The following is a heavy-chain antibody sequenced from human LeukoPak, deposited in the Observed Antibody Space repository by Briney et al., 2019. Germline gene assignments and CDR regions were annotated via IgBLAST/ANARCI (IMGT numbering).Heavy chain of an antibody. CDR3: AKGRDYGNYDY. V-gene: IGHV3-30*02. CDR2: IRFDGSNK. J-gene: IGHJ4*02. D-gene: IGHD4-11*01. Sequence: GGSLRLSCAASGFTFSSYWMHWVRQAPGKGLEWVAFIRFDGSNKDYADSVKGRFTISRDNSKNTLYLQMNSLRVEDTAVYYCAKGRDYGNYDYWGQGTLVTVSS. CDR1: GFTFSSYW.